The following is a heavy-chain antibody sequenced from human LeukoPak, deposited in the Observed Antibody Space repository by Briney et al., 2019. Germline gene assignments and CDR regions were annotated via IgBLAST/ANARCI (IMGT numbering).Heavy chain of an antibody. D-gene: IGHD5-24*01. J-gene: IGHJ4*02. V-gene: IGHV3-30*04. CDR2: ISYDGSNK. CDR1: GLTFSSYA. CDR3: ARGGGLRAYYFDY. Sequence: GGSLRLSCAASGLTFSSYAMHWVRQAPGKGLEWVAVISYDGSNKYYADSVKGRFTISRDNSKNTLYLQMNSLRAEDTAVYYCARGGGLRAYYFDYWGQGTLVTVSS.